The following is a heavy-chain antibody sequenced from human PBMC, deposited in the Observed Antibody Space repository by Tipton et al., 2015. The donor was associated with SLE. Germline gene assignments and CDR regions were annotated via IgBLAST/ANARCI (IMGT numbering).Heavy chain of an antibody. J-gene: IGHJ4*02. CDR3: ARHRMEYGANYFDY. D-gene: IGHD2-8*01. CDR2: IYYSGNT. Sequence: TLSLTCTVSGGSISSYYWSWIRQPPGKGLEWIGYIYYSGNTNYNPSLKSRVTISVDTSKNQFSLKLSSVTAADTAVYYCARHRMEYGANYFDYWGQGTLVTVSS. CDR1: GGSISSYY. V-gene: IGHV4-59*08.